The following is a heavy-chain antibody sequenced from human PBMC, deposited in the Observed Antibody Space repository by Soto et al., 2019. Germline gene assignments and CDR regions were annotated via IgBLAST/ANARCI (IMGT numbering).Heavy chain of an antibody. J-gene: IGHJ6*02. D-gene: IGHD3-10*02. CDR1: GYSFTSYW. V-gene: IGHV5-51*01. Sequence: GDSLKISCKGSGYSFTSYWIGWVRQMPGKDLECMGIIYPGDSDTRYSPSFQGQVTISADKSISTAYLQCSSLKASDIAMYYCATANCSGSFLVSTPKYHYDMDVWGQGTTVT. CDR2: IYPGDSDT. CDR3: ATANCSGSFLVSTPKYHYDMDV.